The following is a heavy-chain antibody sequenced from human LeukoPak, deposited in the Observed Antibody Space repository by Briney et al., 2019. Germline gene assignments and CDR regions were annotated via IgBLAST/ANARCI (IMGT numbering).Heavy chain of an antibody. CDR2: INPNSGVT. CDR3: ARISPRYSDSSGYYLGEFDY. V-gene: IGHV1-2*02. J-gene: IGHJ4*02. D-gene: IGHD3-22*01. CDR1: GGTFSSYA. Sequence: GASVKVSCKASGGTFSSYAISWVRQAPGQGLEWMGCINPNSGVTNYAQKFQGRVTMTRDTAISTAYMELSRLRSDDTAVCYCARISPRYSDSSGYYLGEFDYWGQGTLVTVSS.